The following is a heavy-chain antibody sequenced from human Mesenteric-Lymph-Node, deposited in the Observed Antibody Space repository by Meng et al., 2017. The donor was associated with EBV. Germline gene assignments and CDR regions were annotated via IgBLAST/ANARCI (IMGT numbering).Heavy chain of an antibody. CDR2: INPNSGDT. CDR1: GYTFTGYY. CDR3: ATLPAASTPHFSA. D-gene: IGHD2-2*01. Sequence: QVQLVQAGGEVKKPGASLKVSCKASGYTFTGYYLHWVRQAPGQGLEWMGWINPNSGDTNYAQKFQGWVTMTRDTSINTAYMELSSLRSDATAVYYCATLPAASTPHFSAWGQGTLVTVSS. V-gene: IGHV1-2*04. J-gene: IGHJ4*02.